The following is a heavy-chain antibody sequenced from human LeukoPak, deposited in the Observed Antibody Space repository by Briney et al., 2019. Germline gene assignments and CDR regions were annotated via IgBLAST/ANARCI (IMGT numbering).Heavy chain of an antibody. Sequence: GGSLRLSCAASGFTFSSYAMHWVRQAPGEGLEWVAVISYDGSNKYYADSVKGRFTISRDNSKNTLYLQMNSLRAEDTAVYYCARAAIDSSGYYWYYFDYWGQGTLVTVSS. CDR3: ARAAIDSSGYYWYYFDY. CDR1: GFTFSSYA. CDR2: ISYDGSNK. D-gene: IGHD3-22*01. V-gene: IGHV3-30*04. J-gene: IGHJ4*02.